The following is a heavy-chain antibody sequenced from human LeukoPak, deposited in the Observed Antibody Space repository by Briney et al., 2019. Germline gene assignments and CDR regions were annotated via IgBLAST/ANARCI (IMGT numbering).Heavy chain of an antibody. D-gene: IGHD3-10*01. V-gene: IGHV4-61*01. Sequence: SETLSLTCTASGGSVSSGSYYWSWIRQPPGKGLEWIGYIYYSGSTNYNPSLKSRVTISVDTSKNQFSLKLSSVTAADTAVYYCARDSWFGELLYYWGQGTLVTVSS. CDR2: IYYSGST. CDR1: GGSVSSGSYY. J-gene: IGHJ4*02. CDR3: ARDSWFGELLYY.